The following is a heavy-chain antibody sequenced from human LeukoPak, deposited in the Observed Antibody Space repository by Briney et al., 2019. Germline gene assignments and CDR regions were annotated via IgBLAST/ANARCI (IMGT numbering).Heavy chain of an antibody. CDR3: AKDLGGFGDKVGVYDI. V-gene: IGHV3-21*04. CDR1: GFIFIGYT. CDR2: ISSSGTNI. D-gene: IGHD3-16*01. Sequence: GGSLRLSCDASGFIFIGYTMNWVRQAPGKGLEWVSCISSSGTNIYYADSVKGRFTISRDNAKNSLSLQMNSLRAADTAVYFCAKDLGGFGDKVGVYDIWGQGALVTVSS. J-gene: IGHJ3*02.